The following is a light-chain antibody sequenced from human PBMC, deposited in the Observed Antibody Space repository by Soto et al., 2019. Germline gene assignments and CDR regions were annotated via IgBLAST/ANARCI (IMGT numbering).Light chain of an antibody. CDR3: ATWDDSLNVV. CDR1: TSNIGTNT. Sequence: QSVLTQSPSASGTPGQRVSISCSGSTSNIGTNTVSWYLHVPGTAPKLLIYSNDQRPSAVPGRFSGSKSGTSASLAISGLLSEDEADYYCATWDDSLNVVFGGGTKLTVL. J-gene: IGLJ2*01. CDR2: SND. V-gene: IGLV1-44*01.